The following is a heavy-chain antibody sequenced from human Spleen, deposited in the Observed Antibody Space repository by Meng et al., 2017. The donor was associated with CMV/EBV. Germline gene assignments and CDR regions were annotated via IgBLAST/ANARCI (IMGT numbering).Heavy chain of an antibody. D-gene: IGHD2-2*01. V-gene: IGHV3-7*01. CDR2: IKQDGTEK. CDR3: ARLMTVKVPAARPDWSFDL. CDR1: GFTFNIYN. J-gene: IGHJ2*01. Sequence: GESLKISCTSSGFTFNIYNMNWVRQAPGKGLEWVANIKQDGTEKYYVDSVKGRFTVSRDNAKNSLYLQMNSLGPEGTAVYYCARLMTVKVPAARPDWSFDLWGRGTLVTVSS.